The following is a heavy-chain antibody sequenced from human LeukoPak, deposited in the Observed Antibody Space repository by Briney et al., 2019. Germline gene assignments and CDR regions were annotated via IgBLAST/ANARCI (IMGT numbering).Heavy chain of an antibody. D-gene: IGHD4-11*01. V-gene: IGHV1-69*05. CDR3: AREETVTTSYLKYNWFDP. J-gene: IGHJ5*02. Sequence: ASVKVSCKASGGTFSSYAISWVRQAPGQGLEWMGGIIPIFGTANYARKFQGRVTITTDESTSTAYMELSRLRSDDTAVYYCAREETVTTSYLKYNWFDPWGQGTLVTVSS. CDR2: IIPIFGTA. CDR1: GGTFSSYA.